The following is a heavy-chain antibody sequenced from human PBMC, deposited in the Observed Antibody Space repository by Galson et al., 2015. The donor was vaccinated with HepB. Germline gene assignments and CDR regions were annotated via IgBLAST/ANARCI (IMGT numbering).Heavy chain of an antibody. D-gene: IGHD3-10*01. CDR3: AREASGSLWFGKRSQHWYFDL. CDR2: INAYDSST. Sequence: SVKVSCKASGYTFSSYSIAWVRQAPGQGLEWMGWINAYDSSTNYAQNLQGRVTMTTETSTTTAYMELRSLRSDDTAVYYCAREASGSLWFGKRSQHWYFDLWGRGTLVTVSS. J-gene: IGHJ2*01. V-gene: IGHV1-18*01. CDR1: GYTFSSYS.